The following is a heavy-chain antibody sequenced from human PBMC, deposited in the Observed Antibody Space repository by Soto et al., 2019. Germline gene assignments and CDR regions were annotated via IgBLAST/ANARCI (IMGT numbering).Heavy chain of an antibody. D-gene: IGHD3-3*01. V-gene: IGHV3-33*01. CDR3: ARATDFWSGYYASLDY. CDR1: GFTFSSYG. J-gene: IGHJ4*02. Sequence: GSLRLSCAASGFTFSSYGMHWVRQAPGKGLEWVAVIWYDGSNKYYADSVKGRFTISRDNSKNTLYLQMNSLRAEDTAVYYCARATDFWSGYYASLDYWGQGTLVTVSS. CDR2: IWYDGSNK.